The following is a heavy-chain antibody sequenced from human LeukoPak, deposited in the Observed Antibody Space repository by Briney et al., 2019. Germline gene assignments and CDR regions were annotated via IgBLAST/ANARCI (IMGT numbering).Heavy chain of an antibody. CDR1: GYTFTSYG. Sequence: ASVKVSCKASGYTFTSYGISLVRRAPGQGLEWMGWSSAYNGNTNYAQKLQGRVTMTTDTSTSTAYMGLRSLRSDDTAVYYCARSSSGGLPALHPNWGQGTLVTVSS. V-gene: IGHV1-18*01. J-gene: IGHJ4*02. CDR2: SSAYNGNT. D-gene: IGHD6-13*01. CDR3: ARSSSGGLPALHPN.